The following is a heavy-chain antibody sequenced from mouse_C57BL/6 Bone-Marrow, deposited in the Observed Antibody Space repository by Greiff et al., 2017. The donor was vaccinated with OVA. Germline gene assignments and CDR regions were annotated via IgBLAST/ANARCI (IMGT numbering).Heavy chain of an antibody. D-gene: IGHD1-1*01. CDR1: GYTFTSYW. CDR3: ARGVTTVVATDYCDY. V-gene: IGHV1-59*01. J-gene: IGHJ2*01. CDR2: IDPSDSYT. Sequence: VQLQQPGAELVRPGTSVKLSCKASGYTFTSYWMHWVKQRPGQGLEWIGVIDPSDSYTNYNQKFKGKATLTVDTSSSTAYMQLSRLTSEYSAVYYCARGVTTVVATDYCDYWGQGTTLTVSS.